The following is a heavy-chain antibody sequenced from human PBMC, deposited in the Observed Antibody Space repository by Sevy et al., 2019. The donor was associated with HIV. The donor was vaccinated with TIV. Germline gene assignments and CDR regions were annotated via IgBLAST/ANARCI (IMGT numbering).Heavy chain of an antibody. J-gene: IGHJ6*02. CDR3: GSDRRFCGNECYVYYYYGMDV. D-gene: IGHD3-16*01. V-gene: IGHV3-53*01. CDR2: IHADGSS. Sequence: GGSLRLSCAASGFNVNDNYMTWVRQAPGKGLEWVSIIHADGSSYYADSVKGGFTMSRDDYKNIVNLQKNSLRADDMDVYYCGSDRRFCGNECYVYYYYGMDVWGQGTAVTVSS. CDR1: GFNVNDNY.